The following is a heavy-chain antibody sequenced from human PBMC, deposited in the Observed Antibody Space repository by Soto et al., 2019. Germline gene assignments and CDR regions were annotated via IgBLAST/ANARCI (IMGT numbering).Heavy chain of an antibody. Sequence: SETLSLTCAVYGGSFSGYYWSWIRQPPGKGLEWIGEINHSGSTNYNPSLKSRVTISVDTSKNQFSLKLSSVTAADTAVYYCARAYQLGWFDPWGQGTLVTVSS. V-gene: IGHV4-34*01. CDR2: INHSGST. CDR3: ARAYQLGWFDP. CDR1: GGSFSGYY. J-gene: IGHJ5*02. D-gene: IGHD2-2*01.